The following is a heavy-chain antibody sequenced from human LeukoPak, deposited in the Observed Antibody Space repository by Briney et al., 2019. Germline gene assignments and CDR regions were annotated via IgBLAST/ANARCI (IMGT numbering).Heavy chain of an antibody. V-gene: IGHV3-21*01. CDR1: GFTFSSYS. CDR2: ISSSSSYI. J-gene: IGHJ6*03. CDR3: ARAWDFLEWLPYYMDV. Sequence: GGSLRLSCAASGFTFSSYSMNWVRQAPGKGLEWVSSISSSSSYIYYADSVKGRFTISRDNVKNSLYLQMNSLRAEDTAVYYCARAWDFLEWLPYYMDVWGKGTTVTVSS. D-gene: IGHD3-3*01.